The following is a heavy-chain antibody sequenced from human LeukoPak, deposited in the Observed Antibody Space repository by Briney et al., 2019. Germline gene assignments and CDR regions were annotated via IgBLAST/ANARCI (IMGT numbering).Heavy chain of an antibody. V-gene: IGHV3-30*18. CDR3: AKDILLGGQRSTVVVPANTIGWFDP. J-gene: IGHJ5*02. D-gene: IGHD2-2*01. Sequence: GGSLRLSCAASGFSFSKYGMHWIRQAPGKGLEWVAGISYDGSNQDYVDSVKGRFTISRDNSKNTLYLQMNSLRAEDTAVYYCAKDILLGGQRSTVVVPANTIGWFDPWGQGTLVTVSS. CDR2: ISYDGSNQ. CDR1: GFSFSKYG.